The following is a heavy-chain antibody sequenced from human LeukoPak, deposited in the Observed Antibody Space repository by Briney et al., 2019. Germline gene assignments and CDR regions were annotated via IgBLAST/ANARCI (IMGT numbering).Heavy chain of an antibody. V-gene: IGHV4-39*01. J-gene: IGHJ5*02. CDR1: GGSISGTNYY. D-gene: IGHD2-8*01. Sequence: SETLSLTCTVSGGSISGTNYYWGWIRPPPGKGLEWIGTIYSSGNTYYNPSLKSRVTVSVDTSKTQFSLKLSSVPAADTAMYYCGRRSYGIGFDPWGQGILVTVSS. CDR2: IYSSGNT. CDR3: GRRSYGIGFDP.